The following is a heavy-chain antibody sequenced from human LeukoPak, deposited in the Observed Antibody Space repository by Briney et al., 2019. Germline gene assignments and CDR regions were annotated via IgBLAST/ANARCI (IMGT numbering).Heavy chain of an antibody. Sequence: RPGGSLRLSCAASGFTFSRHWMYWVRQAPGKGLVWVSRVKSDGSSTSYADSVKGRFTISRDNAKNTLYLEMNSLRAEDTAVYYCVRGPWGSYEGAFDYWGQGTLVTVSS. CDR1: GFTFSRHW. D-gene: IGHD2-15*01. J-gene: IGHJ4*02. CDR2: VKSDGSST. V-gene: IGHV3-74*01. CDR3: VRGPWGSYEGAFDY.